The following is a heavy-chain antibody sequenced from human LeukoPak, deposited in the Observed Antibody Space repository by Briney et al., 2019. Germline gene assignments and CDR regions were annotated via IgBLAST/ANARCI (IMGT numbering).Heavy chain of an antibody. CDR1: GGSISSGGYY. Sequence: PSETLSLTCTVSGGSISSGGYYWSWIRQPPGKGLEWIGYIYHSGSTYYNPSLKSRVTISVDRSKNQFSLKLSSVTAADTAVYYCARVSQVLVATVSFDYWGQGTLVTVSS. CDR3: ARVSQVLVATVSFDY. V-gene: IGHV4-30-2*01. J-gene: IGHJ4*02. CDR2: IYHSGST. D-gene: IGHD5-12*01.